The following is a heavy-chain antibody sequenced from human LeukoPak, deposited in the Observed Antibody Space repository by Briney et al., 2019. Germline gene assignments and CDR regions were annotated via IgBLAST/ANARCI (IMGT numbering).Heavy chain of an antibody. J-gene: IGHJ3*01. V-gene: IGHV3-23*01. Sequence: GGPLRLSCVVSGFSFSSYAMAWVRQAPGKGLEWVSSISAGGRTYYADSGKGRFTISRDNSKETVFLQMNSLRAEDTAHYYCAKGKVNHDGAFDFWGQGTTVTVSS. D-gene: IGHD1-14*01. CDR3: AKGKVNHDGAFDF. CDR1: GFSFSSYA. CDR2: ISAGGRT.